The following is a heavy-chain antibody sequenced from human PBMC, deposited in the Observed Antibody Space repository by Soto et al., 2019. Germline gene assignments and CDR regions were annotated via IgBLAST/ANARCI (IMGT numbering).Heavy chain of an antibody. CDR3: AKVGFSGSSTYYYYYGMDV. D-gene: IGHD1-26*01. J-gene: IGHJ6*02. CDR2: ISYDGSNK. Sequence: GGSLRLSCAASGFTFINYGMHWVRQAPGKGLEWVAVISYDGSNKYHADSVKGRFTISRDNSKNTLYLQMNSLRAEDTAVYYCAKVGFSGSSTYYYYYGMDVWGQGTTVTVSS. CDR1: GFTFINYG. V-gene: IGHV3-30*18.